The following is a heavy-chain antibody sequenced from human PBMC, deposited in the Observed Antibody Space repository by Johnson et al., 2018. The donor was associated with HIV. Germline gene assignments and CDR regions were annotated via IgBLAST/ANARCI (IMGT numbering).Heavy chain of an antibody. J-gene: IGHJ3*02. CDR3: ARALTTDAFDI. D-gene: IGHD4-17*01. V-gene: IGHV3-30-3*01. CDR2: ISYDGSNK. CDR1: GFTFSSYA. Sequence: QVQLVESGGGVVQPGRSLRLSCAASGFTFSSYAMHWVRQAPGKGLEWVAVISYDGSNKYYADSVKGRFTISRDNSKNTRKLQMNSLRAEDTAVYYCARALTTDAFDIWGQGTMVTVSS.